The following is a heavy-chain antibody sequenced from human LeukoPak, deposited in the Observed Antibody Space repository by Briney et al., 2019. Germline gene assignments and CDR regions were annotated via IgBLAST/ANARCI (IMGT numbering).Heavy chain of an antibody. J-gene: IGHJ4*02. D-gene: IGHD3-10*01. Sequence: ASVKVSCKASGYTFTSYGISWVRQAPGQGLEWMGWISAYNGNTNYAQKLQGSVTMTTDTSTSTAYMELRSLRSDDTAVYYCARGLNYYGSGSYQDYWGQGTLVTVSS. V-gene: IGHV1-18*01. CDR2: ISAYNGNT. CDR3: ARGLNYYGSGSYQDY. CDR1: GYTFTSYG.